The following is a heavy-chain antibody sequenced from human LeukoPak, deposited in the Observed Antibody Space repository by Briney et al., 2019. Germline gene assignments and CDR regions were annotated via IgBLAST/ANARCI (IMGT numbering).Heavy chain of an antibody. J-gene: IGHJ5*02. Sequence: PGGPLRLSCAASGFTFSSYWMHGVRQAPGKGLVWVSRINSDGSSTNYAASVKGRFTISRDNAKNTLYLQMNRLKAEDTAVYYCARDSGSGSPGWFDLWGQGTLVTVSS. D-gene: IGHD3-10*01. CDR2: INSDGSST. V-gene: IGHV3-74*01. CDR3: ARDSGSGSPGWFDL. CDR1: GFTFSSYW.